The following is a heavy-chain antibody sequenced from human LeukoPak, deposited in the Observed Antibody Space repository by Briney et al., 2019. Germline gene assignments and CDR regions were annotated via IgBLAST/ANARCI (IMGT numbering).Heavy chain of an antibody. Sequence: GASVKVSCKASGYTFTSYGISWVRQAPGQGLEWMGWISAYNGNTNYAQKLQGRVTMTTDTSTSTAYMALRSLRSDDTAVYYCARAWGIEQLVRYNWFDPWGQGTLVTVSS. V-gene: IGHV1-18*01. CDR3: ARAWGIEQLVRYNWFDP. CDR1: GYTFTSYG. CDR2: ISAYNGNT. J-gene: IGHJ5*02. D-gene: IGHD6-13*01.